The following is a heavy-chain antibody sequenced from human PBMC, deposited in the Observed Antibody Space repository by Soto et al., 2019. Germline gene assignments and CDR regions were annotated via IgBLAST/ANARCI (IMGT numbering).Heavy chain of an antibody. J-gene: IGHJ1*01. Sequence: GASVKVSCKASGYTFTGYYMHWVRQAPGQGLEWMGWINPNSGSTSYAQKFQGRVTMTRDTSTSTVYMELSSLRSEDTAVYYCARGVAGDFQHWGQGTLVTVSS. CDR2: INPNSGST. CDR1: GYTFTGYY. D-gene: IGHD2-15*01. V-gene: IGHV1-46*03. CDR3: ARGVAGDFQH.